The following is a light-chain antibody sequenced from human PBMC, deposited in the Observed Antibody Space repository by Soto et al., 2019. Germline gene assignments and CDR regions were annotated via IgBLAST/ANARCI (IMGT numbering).Light chain of an antibody. CDR3: QQLNSYPIT. CDR1: QSVDSF. Sequence: EIVLTQSPASLSLSPGERATLSCRASQSVDSFLAWYQQKPGRTPRLLIYDTSNRATGIPARFSGSGSGTDFTLTISRLEPEDFAVYYCQQLNSYPITFGQGTRLEIK. CDR2: DTS. V-gene: IGKV3-11*01. J-gene: IGKJ5*01.